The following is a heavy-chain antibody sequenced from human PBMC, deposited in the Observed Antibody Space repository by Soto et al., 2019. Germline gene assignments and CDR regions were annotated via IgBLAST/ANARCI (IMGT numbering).Heavy chain of an antibody. V-gene: IGHV4-59*01. CDR3: ARGGGNDFWSGYWFDP. D-gene: IGHD3-3*01. J-gene: IGHJ5*02. Sequence: QAQLQESGPGLVKPSETLSLTCTVSGGSISSYYWSWIRQPPGKGLEWIGYIYYSGSTNYNPSLKSRVTISVDTSKNQFSLKLSSVTAADTAVYYCARGGGNDFWSGYWFDPWGQGTLVTVSS. CDR2: IYYSGST. CDR1: GGSISSYY.